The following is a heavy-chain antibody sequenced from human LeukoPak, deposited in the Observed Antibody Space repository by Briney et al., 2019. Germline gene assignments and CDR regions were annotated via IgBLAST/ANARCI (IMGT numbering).Heavy chain of an antibody. V-gene: IGHV3-23*01. Sequence: GGSLRLSCAASGFTFSSCAMSWVRQAPGKGLEWVSAISGSGGSTYYADSVKARFTISRDNSKNTLYLQMNSLRAEDTAVYYCAKGYCSTTSCRNFDSWGQGTLVTVSS. CDR3: AKGYCSTTSCRNFDS. J-gene: IGHJ4*02. CDR1: GFTFSSCA. D-gene: IGHD2-2*01. CDR2: ISGSGGST.